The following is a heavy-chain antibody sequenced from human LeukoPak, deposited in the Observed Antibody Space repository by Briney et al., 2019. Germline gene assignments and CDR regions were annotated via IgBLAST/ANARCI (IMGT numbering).Heavy chain of an antibody. CDR2: ISYDGSNK. Sequence: PGGSLRLSCAASGFTFSSYGMHWVRQAPGKGLEWVAVISYDGSNKYYAGSVKGRFTISRDNSKNTLYLQMNSLRAEDTAVYYCAKDYHGSGRGIDYWGQGTLVTVSS. D-gene: IGHD3-10*01. J-gene: IGHJ4*02. V-gene: IGHV3-30*18. CDR3: AKDYHGSGRGIDY. CDR1: GFTFSSYG.